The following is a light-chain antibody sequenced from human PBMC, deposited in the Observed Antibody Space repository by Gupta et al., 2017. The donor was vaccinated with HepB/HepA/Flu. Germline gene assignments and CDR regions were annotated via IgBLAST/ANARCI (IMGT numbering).Light chain of an antibody. Sequence: DIQLTQSPSFLSASVGDRVTITCRASQGIGSYLAWYQQRPGKALTLLIYAASTLQSGVPSRFSGSRSGSEFSLSISSLQPEDFATYYCQQVNTHPRTFGQGTKVEI. J-gene: IGKJ1*01. CDR2: AAS. CDR1: QGIGSY. CDR3: QQVNTHPRT. V-gene: IGKV1-9*01.